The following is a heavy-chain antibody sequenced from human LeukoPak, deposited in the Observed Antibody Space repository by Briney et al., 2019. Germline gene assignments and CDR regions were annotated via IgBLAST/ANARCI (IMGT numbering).Heavy chain of an antibody. V-gene: IGHV4-59*01. Sequence: SETLSLTCTVAGGSISTYYWNWIRQPPGKGLEWIGYIYYSGNTNYNPSLKSRVTISVDTFKNQFSLKLSSVTAADTAVYYCARDKGLVLYYYYGMDVWGQGTTVTVSS. J-gene: IGHJ6*02. D-gene: IGHD6-19*01. CDR3: ARDKGLVLYYYYGMDV. CDR2: IYYSGNT. CDR1: GGSISTYY.